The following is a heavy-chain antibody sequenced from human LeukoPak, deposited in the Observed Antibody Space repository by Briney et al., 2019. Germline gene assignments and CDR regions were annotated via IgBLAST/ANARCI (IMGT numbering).Heavy chain of an antibody. CDR2: IYYSGST. V-gene: IGHV4-61*01. D-gene: IGHD2-2*01. J-gene: IGHJ4*02. Sequence: SETLSLTCTVSGVSVSSGSYYWSWIRQPPGKGLEWIGYIYYSGSTNCNPSLKSRVTISVDTSKNQFSLKLSSVTAADTAVYYCARDGVYCSSTSCSKYYFDYWGQGTLVTVSS. CDR1: GVSVSSGSYY. CDR3: ARDGVYCSSTSCSKYYFDY.